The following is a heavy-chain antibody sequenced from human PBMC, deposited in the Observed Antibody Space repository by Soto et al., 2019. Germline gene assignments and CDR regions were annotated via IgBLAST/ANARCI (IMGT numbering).Heavy chain of an antibody. CDR1: GFTFSSYA. D-gene: IGHD3-22*01. J-gene: IGHJ4*02. CDR3: AKSDMIVAVKDYFDY. CDR2: NSGSGGST. V-gene: IGHV3-23*01. Sequence: PGGSLRLSCAASGFTFSSYAMSWVRQAPGKGLEWVSANSGSGGSTYYADSVKGRFTISRDNSKNTLYLQMNSLRAEDTAVYYCAKSDMIVAVKDYFDYWGQGTLVTVSS.